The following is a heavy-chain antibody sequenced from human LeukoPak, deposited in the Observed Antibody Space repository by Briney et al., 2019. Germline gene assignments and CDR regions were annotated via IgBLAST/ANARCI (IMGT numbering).Heavy chain of an antibody. CDR2: IGGSGDNT. J-gene: IGHJ5*01. V-gene: IGHV3-23*01. CDR1: GFTFSSYA. Sequence: QSGGSLRLSCAASGFTFSSYAMSWVRRAPGKGLEWVSTIGGSGDNTYYADSVKGRFTIPRDNSKNTLYLRMNSLRAEDTAVYYCAKSINYWFDSWGQGTLVTVSS. D-gene: IGHD1-1*01. CDR3: AKSINYWFDS.